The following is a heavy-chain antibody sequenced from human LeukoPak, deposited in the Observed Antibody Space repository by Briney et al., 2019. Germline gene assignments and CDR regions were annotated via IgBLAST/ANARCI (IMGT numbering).Heavy chain of an antibody. CDR3: ARAGSLSRYGDSFDY. V-gene: IGHV4-30-2*01. D-gene: IGHD4-17*01. CDR1: GGSISSGGYS. Sequence: PSETLSLTCAVSGGSISSGGYSWSWIRQPPGKGLEWIGYIYHSGSTYYNPSLKSRVTISVDRSKNQFSLKLSSVTAADTAVYYCARAGSLSRYGDSFDYWGQGTLVTVSS. J-gene: IGHJ4*02. CDR2: IYHSGST.